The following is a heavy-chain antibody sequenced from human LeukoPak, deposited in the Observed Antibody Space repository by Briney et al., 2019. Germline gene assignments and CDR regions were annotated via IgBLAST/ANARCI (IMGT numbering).Heavy chain of an antibody. CDR1: GGSFSGYY. CDR2: INHSGST. D-gene: IGHD3-16*01. V-gene: IGHV4-34*01. Sequence: SETLSLTCAVYGGSFSGYYWSWIRQPPGKGLEWIGEINHSGSTNYNPSLKSRVTISVDTSKNQFSLKLSSVTAADTAVYYCARDRASDYVWGSPTYYFDYWGQGTLVTVSS. CDR3: ARDRASDYVWGSPTYYFDY. J-gene: IGHJ4*02.